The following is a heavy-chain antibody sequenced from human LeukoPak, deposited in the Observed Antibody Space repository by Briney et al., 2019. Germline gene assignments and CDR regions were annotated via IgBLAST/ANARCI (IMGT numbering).Heavy chain of an antibody. CDR1: GFTFSSYS. V-gene: IGHV3-23*01. CDR2: ISGSGGST. J-gene: IGHJ6*03. Sequence: GGSLRLSCAASGFTFSSYSMNWVRRAPGKGLEWVSTISGSGGSTYYADSVKGRFTISRDNSKNTLYLQMNSLRAEDTAVYYCAKYYYGSGYYYYYYYMDVWGKGTTVTISS. D-gene: IGHD3-10*01. CDR3: AKYYYGSGYYYYYYYMDV.